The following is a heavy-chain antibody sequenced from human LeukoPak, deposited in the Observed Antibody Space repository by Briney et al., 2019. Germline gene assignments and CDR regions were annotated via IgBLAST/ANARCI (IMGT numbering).Heavy chain of an antibody. Sequence: SETLSLTCTVSGGSISSYQWGWIRQPPGKGLEWIGSIYYSGSTYYNPSLKSRVTISVDTSKNQFSLKLSSVTAADTAVYYCARDGAVAGTKFDPWGQGTLVTVSS. D-gene: IGHD6-19*01. V-gene: IGHV4-39*07. CDR1: GGSISSYQ. CDR2: IYYSGST. CDR3: ARDGAVAGTKFDP. J-gene: IGHJ5*02.